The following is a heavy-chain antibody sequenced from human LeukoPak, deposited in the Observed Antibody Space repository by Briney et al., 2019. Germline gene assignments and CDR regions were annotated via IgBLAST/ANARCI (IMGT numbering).Heavy chain of an antibody. J-gene: IGHJ3*02. Sequence: GGSLRLSCAASGFTFSSYEMNWVRQAPGKGLEWVSYISSSGSTIYYADSVKGRFTISRDNAKNSLYLQMNSLRAEDTAVYYCAKALAINCYGSGSYDDAFDIWGQGTMVTVSS. D-gene: IGHD3-10*01. V-gene: IGHV3-48*03. CDR1: GFTFSSYE. CDR3: AKALAINCYGSGSYDDAFDI. CDR2: ISSSGSTI.